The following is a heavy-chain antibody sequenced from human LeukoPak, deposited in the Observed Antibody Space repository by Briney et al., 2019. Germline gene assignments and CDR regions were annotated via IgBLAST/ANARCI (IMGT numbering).Heavy chain of an antibody. CDR2: ITYDGSTK. Sequence: GGSLRLSCAASGFTFSSYVMHWVRQAPGKGLEWTTLITYDGSTKYYADSVKGRFTISRDNSKNRLYLQMDSLRGEDTAVYYCAKDRSWHGLEYWGQGALVTVSS. J-gene: IGHJ4*02. V-gene: IGHV3-30*04. CDR1: GFTFSSYV. CDR3: AKDRSWHGLEY. D-gene: IGHD3-16*02.